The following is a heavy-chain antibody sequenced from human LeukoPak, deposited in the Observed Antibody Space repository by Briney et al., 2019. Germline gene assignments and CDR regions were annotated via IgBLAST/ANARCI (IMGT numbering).Heavy chain of an antibody. CDR2: VSSDSHFI. Sequence: PGGSLRLSCAGTGFTFSTYSMNWVRQTPDKGLEWVSSVSSDSHFIFYADSVEGRFTISRDNAKNSLYLQMNSLRAEDTAVYYCARGTNMGYFDYWGQGTLVTVSS. V-gene: IGHV3-21*01. CDR1: GFTFSTYS. D-gene: IGHD2-8*01. CDR3: ARGTNMGYFDY. J-gene: IGHJ4*02.